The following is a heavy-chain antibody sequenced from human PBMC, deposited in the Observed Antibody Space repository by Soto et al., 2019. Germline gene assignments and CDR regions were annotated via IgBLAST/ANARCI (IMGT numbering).Heavy chain of an antibody. V-gene: IGHV3-53*01. D-gene: IGHD3-22*01. J-gene: IGHJ3*02. CDR1: GFTVSSNY. CDR2: IYSGGST. CDR3: AREGRYSRGTFDI. Sequence: PGGSLRLSCAASGFTVSSNYMSWVRQAPGKGLEWVSVIYSGGSTYYADSVKGRFTISRDNFKNTLYLQMNSLRAEDTAVYYCAREGRYSRGTFDIWGQGTMVTVSS.